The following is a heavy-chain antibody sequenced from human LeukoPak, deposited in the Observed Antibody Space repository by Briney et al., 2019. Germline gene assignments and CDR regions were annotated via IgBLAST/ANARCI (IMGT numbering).Heavy chain of an antibody. CDR3: ARVGEGVGATTGRPFDY. V-gene: IGHV4-34*01. Sequence: GSLRLSCAVSGFTFTNYWMSWPRQSPGKGLEWIGEINHSESTNYNPSLKSRVTISVDTSKNQFSLKLSSVTAADTAVYYCARVGEGVGATTGRPFDYWGQGTLVTVSS. CDR2: INHSEST. J-gene: IGHJ4*02. D-gene: IGHD1-26*01. CDR1: GFTFTNYW.